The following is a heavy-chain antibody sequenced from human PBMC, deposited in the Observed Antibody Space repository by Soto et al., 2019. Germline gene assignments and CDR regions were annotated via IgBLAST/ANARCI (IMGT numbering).Heavy chain of an antibody. Sequence: GGSLRLSCAASGFTFSSYGMHWVRQAPGKGLEWVAVISYDGSNKYYADSVKGRFTISRDNSKNTLYLQMNSLRAEDTAVYYCAKLPPAIGHNWFDPWGQGTLVTVSS. V-gene: IGHV3-30*18. D-gene: IGHD2-2*01. CDR3: AKLPPAIGHNWFDP. J-gene: IGHJ5*02. CDR1: GFTFSSYG. CDR2: ISYDGSNK.